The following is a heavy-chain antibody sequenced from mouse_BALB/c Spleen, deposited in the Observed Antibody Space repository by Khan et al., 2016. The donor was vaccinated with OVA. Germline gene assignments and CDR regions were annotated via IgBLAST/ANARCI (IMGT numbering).Heavy chain of an antibody. Sequence: EVQLVESGPGLVKPSQSLSLTCTVTGYSITSGYGWNWIRQFPGNKQEWMGYISYSGSTNYNPSLKSRISITLDTSKNTFFLQLNSVTTEDTATYYCAGTARIKYWGQGTTLTVSS. CDR3: AGTARIKY. J-gene: IGHJ2*01. V-gene: IGHV3-1*02. CDR1: GYSITSGYG. D-gene: IGHD1-2*01. CDR2: ISYSGST.